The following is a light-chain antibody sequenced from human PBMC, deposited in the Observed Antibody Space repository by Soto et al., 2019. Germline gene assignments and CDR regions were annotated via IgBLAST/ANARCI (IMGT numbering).Light chain of an antibody. CDR2: GGS. CDR1: QSFSSSY. Sequence: EIVLTQSPDTLSLSPGERATLFCRASQSFSSSYLAWYQQKPGQAPRLLIYGGSSRAIGIPDRFIGSGSGTDFTLTISRLEPEDFAVYYCQQYGGSSTWTFGQGTKVESK. J-gene: IGKJ1*01. V-gene: IGKV3-20*01. CDR3: QQYGGSSTWT.